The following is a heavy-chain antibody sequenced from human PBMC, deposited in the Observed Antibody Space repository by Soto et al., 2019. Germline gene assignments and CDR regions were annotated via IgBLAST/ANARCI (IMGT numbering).Heavy chain of an antibody. D-gene: IGHD3-16*01. V-gene: IGHV3-11*06. CDR2: SSSSGGYT. CDR1: GFSVGDNY. J-gene: IGHJ6*02. Sequence: GGSLRLSCAASGFSVGDNYMTWIRQAPGKGLEWLSYSSSSGGYTNYADSVKGRFTISRDNAKNSLYLQMDSLRAEDTAVYFCARSSGRRHVFTFDYGLDVWGQGTTVTVSS. CDR3: ARSSGRRHVFTFDYGLDV.